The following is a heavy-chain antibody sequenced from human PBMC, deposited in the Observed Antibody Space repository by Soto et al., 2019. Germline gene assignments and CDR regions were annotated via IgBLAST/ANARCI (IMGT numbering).Heavy chain of an antibody. Sequence: QVQLQQWGAGLLKPSETLSLTCTVYGGSFSGYYWSWIRQPPGKGLEWIGEINHSGSTNYNPSLKSRVTISVDASKNQFSLKLSSVTAAETAVYYCARVDCSGGSCYSGGFDYWGQGTLVTVSS. D-gene: IGHD2-15*01. CDR1: GGSFSGYY. CDR3: ARVDCSGGSCYSGGFDY. J-gene: IGHJ4*02. CDR2: INHSGST. V-gene: IGHV4-34*01.